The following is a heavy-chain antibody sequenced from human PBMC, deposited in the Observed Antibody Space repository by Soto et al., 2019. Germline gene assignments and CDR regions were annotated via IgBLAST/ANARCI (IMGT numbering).Heavy chain of an antibody. J-gene: IGHJ4*02. CDR3: AKDLSPRGYSSSWYADY. CDR2: ISGSGGST. Sequence: GGSLRLSCAASGFTFSSYAMSWVRQAPGKGLEWVSAISGSGGSTYYAGSVKGRFTISGDNSKNTPYLQMNSLRAEDTAVYYCAKDLSPRGYSSSWYADYWGQGTLVTVSS. CDR1: GFTFSSYA. D-gene: IGHD6-13*01. V-gene: IGHV3-23*01.